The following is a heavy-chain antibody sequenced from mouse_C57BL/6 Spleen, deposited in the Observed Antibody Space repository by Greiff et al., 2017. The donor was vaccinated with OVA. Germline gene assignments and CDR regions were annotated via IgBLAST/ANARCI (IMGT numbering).Heavy chain of an antibody. Sequence: DVQLQESGPGLVKPSQSLSLTCSVSGYSITSCYFWYWIRQFPGNKVEWMGYISYDGSNNYNPSLKNRISITRDTSKNQFFLKLKSVTTEDTATYFCAREGYYCGGSYGFDYWGKGTTLTVSS. D-gene: IGHD1-1*01. V-gene: IGHV3-6*01. CDR2: ISYDGSN. J-gene: IGHJ2*01. CDR1: GYSITSCYF. CDR3: AREGYYCGGSYGFDY.